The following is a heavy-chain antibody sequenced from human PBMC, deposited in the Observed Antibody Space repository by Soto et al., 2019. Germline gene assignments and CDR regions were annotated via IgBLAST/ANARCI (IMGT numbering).Heavy chain of an antibody. J-gene: IGHJ4*02. D-gene: IGHD2-8*01. CDR2: IGIAGDT. CDR3: VRGWVYGSSSGVLDY. Sequence: EVQVVESGGGLVQPGGSLRLSCAASGFPFSSYDMHWVRQVIGKGLEWVSGIGIAGDTYYADSVKCGFTVSRENAKNSLYLQMNSLRAEDTAVYYCVRGWVYGSSSGVLDYWGQGALVTVSS. CDR1: GFPFSSYD. V-gene: IGHV3-13*01.